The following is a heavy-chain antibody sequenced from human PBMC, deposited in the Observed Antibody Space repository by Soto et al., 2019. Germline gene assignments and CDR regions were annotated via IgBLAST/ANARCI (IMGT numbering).Heavy chain of an antibody. Sequence: TRPLTWTVSVGSSRSGDYYCSWVLQPRRKRLEWIGYIYYIGSTYYNPSLKSRVTISVDTSKNQFSLNLSSVTAADTGVYYCAKEPVSITIFGVSGMDVWGRGTTVTVSS. CDR2: IYYIGST. J-gene: IGHJ6*02. D-gene: IGHD3-3*01. CDR3: AKEPVSITIFGVSGMDV. CDR1: VGSSRSGDYY. V-gene: IGHV4-30-4*01.